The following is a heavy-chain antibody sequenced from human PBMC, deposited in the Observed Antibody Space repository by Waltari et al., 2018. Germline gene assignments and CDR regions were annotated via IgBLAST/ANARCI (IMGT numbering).Heavy chain of an antibody. Sequence: EVQLLESGGGLAPPGGSLRPSCVASGVHSAHHARSGVRQAPGKGLEWVSGISDSGVVRNYADSVKGRFTVSRDNSINTVFLQINSLTAEDTAIYYCARHLYGIDYLELDTWGRGTLVTVSS. D-gene: IGHD3-10*01. V-gene: IGHV3-23*01. CDR1: GVHSAHHA. CDR3: ARHLYGIDYLELDT. J-gene: IGHJ1*01. CDR2: ISDSGVVR.